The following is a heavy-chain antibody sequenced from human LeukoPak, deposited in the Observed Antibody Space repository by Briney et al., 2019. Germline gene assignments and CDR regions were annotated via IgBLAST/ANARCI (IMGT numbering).Heavy chain of an antibody. Sequence: ASVKVSCKASGYTFTSFAISWVRQAPGQGLEWMGWINTNTGNPTHAQGFTGRFVFSLDTSVSTAYLQISSLKAEDTAVYYCARVQGYCSVASCFPHYWGQGTLVTVSS. D-gene: IGHD2-15*01. CDR2: INTNTGNP. J-gene: IGHJ4*02. CDR1: GYTFTSFA. V-gene: IGHV7-4-1*02. CDR3: ARVQGYCSVASCFPHY.